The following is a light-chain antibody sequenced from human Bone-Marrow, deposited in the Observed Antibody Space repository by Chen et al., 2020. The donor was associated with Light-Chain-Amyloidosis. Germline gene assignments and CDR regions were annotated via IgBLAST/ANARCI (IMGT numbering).Light chain of an antibody. V-gene: IGKV3-15*01. CDR1: QSVNSN. CDR3: QQYNKWPGT. CDR2: DAS. Sequence: EIVMTQSPATLSVSPGERATLSCRASQSVNSNLAWYQQKPGQAPRLLIYDASTRATGIPGRISGNGSGTEFTLTISSLQSEDFAVYYCQQYNKWPGTFGQGTKVEIK. J-gene: IGKJ1*01.